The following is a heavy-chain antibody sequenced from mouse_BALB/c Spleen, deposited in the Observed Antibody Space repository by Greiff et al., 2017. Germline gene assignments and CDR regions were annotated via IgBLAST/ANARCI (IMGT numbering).Heavy chain of an antibody. CDR1: GFTFSSYT. CDR3: TRDDGSNSWFAY. CDR2: ISSGGSYT. D-gene: IGHD1-1*01. J-gene: IGHJ3*01. Sequence: EVKVVESGGGLVKPGGSLKLSCAASGFTFSSYTMSWVRQTPEKRLEWVATISSGGSYTYYPDSVKGRFTISRDNAKNTLYLQMSSLKSEDTAMYYCTRDDGSNSWFAYWGQGTLVTVSA. V-gene: IGHV5-6-4*01.